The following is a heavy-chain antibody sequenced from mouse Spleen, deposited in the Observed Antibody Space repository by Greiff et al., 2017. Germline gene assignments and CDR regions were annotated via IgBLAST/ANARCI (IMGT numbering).Heavy chain of an antibody. CDR2: IRNKANNHAT. Sequence: EVKLMESGGGLVQPGGSMKLSCAASGFTFSDAWMDWVRQSPEKGLEWVAEIRNKANNHATYYAESVKGRFTISRDDSKSSVYLQMNSLRAEDTGIYYCTKNWDAAWFAYWGQGTLVTVSA. V-gene: IGHV6-6*01. J-gene: IGHJ3*01. D-gene: IGHD4-1*01. CDR1: GFTFSDAW. CDR3: TKNWDAAWFAY.